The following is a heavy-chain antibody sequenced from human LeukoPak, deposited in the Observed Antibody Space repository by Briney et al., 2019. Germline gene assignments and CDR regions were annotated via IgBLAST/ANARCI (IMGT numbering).Heavy chain of an antibody. J-gene: IGHJ4*02. CDR2: ISAYNGNT. Sequence: GASVKVSYKTSGYTFTSYGISWVRQAPGQGLEWMGWISAYNGNTNYAQKLQGRVTMTTDTSTSTAYMELRSLRSDDTAVYYCARVSSRILEWLLVSGTFDYWGQGTLVTVSS. CDR1: GYTFTSYG. CDR3: ARVSSRILEWLLVSGTFDY. D-gene: IGHD3-3*01. V-gene: IGHV1-18*01.